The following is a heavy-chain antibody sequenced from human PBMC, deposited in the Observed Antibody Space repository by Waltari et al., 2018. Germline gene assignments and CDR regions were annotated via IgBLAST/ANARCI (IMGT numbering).Heavy chain of an antibody. J-gene: IGHJ3*02. Sequence: QVQLVQSGAEVKKPGSSVKVSCKASGGTFSSYAISWVRQAPGQGLEWMGGSIPILGIANYAQKFQGRVTITADESTSTAYMELSSLRSEDTAVYYCARERGARSRFDAFDIWGQGTMVTVSS. CDR3: ARERGARSRFDAFDI. CDR1: GGTFSSYA. D-gene: IGHD3-16*01. CDR2: SIPILGIA. V-gene: IGHV1-69*04.